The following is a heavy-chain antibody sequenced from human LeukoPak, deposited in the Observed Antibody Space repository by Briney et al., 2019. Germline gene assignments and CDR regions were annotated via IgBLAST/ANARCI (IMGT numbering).Heavy chain of an antibody. CDR1: GYTFTSYD. J-gene: IGHJ4*02. CDR3: ARGSTTVTTFDS. V-gene: IGHV1-8*01. Sequence: ASVKVSCEASGYTFTSYDINWVRQATGQGLEWMGWMNPNSGNTGYAQKFQGRVTMTRNTSISTAYMELSSLRSEDTAVYYCARGSTTVTTFDSWGQGTLVAVSS. CDR2: MNPNSGNT. D-gene: IGHD4-17*01.